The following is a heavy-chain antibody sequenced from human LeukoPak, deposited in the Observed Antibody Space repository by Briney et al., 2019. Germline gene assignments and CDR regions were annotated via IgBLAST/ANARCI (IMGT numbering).Heavy chain of an antibody. CDR2: TYYRSKWYN. CDR1: RDYVSTSSAA. CDR3: ARDGSYFDA. Sequence: LQAPSLTCDISRDYVSTSSAAWNWIRQAPAKGLEWLGRTYYRSKWYNDFAVSVKSRININPDTSKNQFSLQLYYVTPEDTAVYYCARDGSYFDAWGQGTLVTVSS. V-gene: IGHV6-1*01. J-gene: IGHJ4*02.